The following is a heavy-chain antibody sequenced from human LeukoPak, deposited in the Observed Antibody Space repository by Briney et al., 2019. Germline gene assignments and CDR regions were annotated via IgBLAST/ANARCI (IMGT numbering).Heavy chain of an antibody. Sequence: SETLSLTCAVYGGSFSGYYWSWIRQPPGKGLEWIGEINHSGSTNYNPSLKSRVTISVDTSKNQFSLKLSSVTAADTAVYYCASSSVAATGWFDPWGQGTLVTVSS. V-gene: IGHV4-34*09. CDR1: GGSFSGYY. D-gene: IGHD2-15*01. J-gene: IGHJ5*02. CDR2: INHSGST. CDR3: ASSSVAATGWFDP.